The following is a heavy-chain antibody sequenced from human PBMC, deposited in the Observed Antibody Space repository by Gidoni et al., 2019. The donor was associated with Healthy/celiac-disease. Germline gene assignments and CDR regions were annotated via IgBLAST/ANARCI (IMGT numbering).Heavy chain of an antibody. J-gene: IGHJ4*02. CDR1: GFTFSSYG. V-gene: IGHV3-30*18. Sequence: QVQLVESGGGVVQPGRSLRLSCAASGFTFSSYGMHWVRQAPGKGLEWVAVISYDGSNKYYADSVKGRFTISRDNSKNTLYLQMNSLRAEDTAVYYCAKRYSSGWPFDYWGQGTLVTVSS. CDR2: ISYDGSNK. D-gene: IGHD6-19*01. CDR3: AKRYSSGWPFDY.